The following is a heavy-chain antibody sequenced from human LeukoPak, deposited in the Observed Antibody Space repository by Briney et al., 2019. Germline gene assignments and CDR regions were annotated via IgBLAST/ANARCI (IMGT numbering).Heavy chain of an antibody. CDR1: GFTFSSYG. D-gene: IGHD3-10*01. J-gene: IGHJ3*02. CDR3: ARRFGDDAFDI. V-gene: IGHV3-33*01. Sequence: GGSQRLSCAASGFTFSSYGMHWVRQAPGKGLEWVAVIWYDGSNKYYTDSVKGRFTISRDNSKNTLNLQMNSLRAEDTAVYYCARRFGDDAFDIWGQGTVVTVSS. CDR2: IWYDGSNK.